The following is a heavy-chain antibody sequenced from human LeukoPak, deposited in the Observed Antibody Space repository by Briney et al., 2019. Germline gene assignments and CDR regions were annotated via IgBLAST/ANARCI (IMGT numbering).Heavy chain of an antibody. J-gene: IGHJ6*02. Sequence: SETLSLTCTVSGGSISSGDYYWSWIRQPPGKGLEWIGYIYYSGSTHYNPSLKSRVTISVDTSKNQFSLKLSSVTAADTAVYYCARDRPTYYDILTGPTDYYYYGMDVWGQGTTVTVSS. CDR2: IYYSGST. CDR3: ARDRPTYYDILTGPTDYYYYGMDV. CDR1: GGSISSGDYY. V-gene: IGHV4-30-4*01. D-gene: IGHD3-9*01.